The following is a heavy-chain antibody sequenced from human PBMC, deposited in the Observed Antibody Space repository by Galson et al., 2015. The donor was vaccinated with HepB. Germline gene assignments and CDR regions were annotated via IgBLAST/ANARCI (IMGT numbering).Heavy chain of an antibody. CDR3: ARHQEGTPVAAHDH. CDR2: INHGGST. CDR1: GGSFSGYF. Sequence: ETLSLTCGVFGGSFSGYFWGWVRQPPGRGLEWIGEINHGGSTTYNPSLESRVTISLDTSKNQFSLRLTSLTAADTAVYYCARHQEGTPVAAHDHWGQGILVTVSP. D-gene: IGHD6-19*01. V-gene: IGHV4-34*01. J-gene: IGHJ4*02.